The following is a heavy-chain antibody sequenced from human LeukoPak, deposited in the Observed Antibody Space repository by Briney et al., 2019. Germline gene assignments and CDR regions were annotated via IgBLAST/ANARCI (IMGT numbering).Heavy chain of an antibody. Sequence: PGGSLRLSCAASGFIFTSYSMNWVRQAPGKGLEWVSYISSTSSTIYYADSVKGRFTISRDNAKNSLYLQMNSLRAEDTAVYYCARGLYTYGPNNWFDPWGQGTLVTVSP. CDR3: ARGLYTYGPNNWFDP. D-gene: IGHD5-18*01. CDR1: GFIFTSYS. CDR2: ISSTSSTI. J-gene: IGHJ5*02. V-gene: IGHV3-48*04.